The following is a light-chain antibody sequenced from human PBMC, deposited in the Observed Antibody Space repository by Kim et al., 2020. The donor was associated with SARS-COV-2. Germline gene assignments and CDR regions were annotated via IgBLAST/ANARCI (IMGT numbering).Light chain of an antibody. CDR1: SLRTYY. V-gene: IGLV3-19*01. Sequence: SSELTQDPAVSVALGQTVRITCQGDSLRTYYASWYQQKPGQAPRLVIYGKNNRPSGIPDRFSGSSSGNTASLTVTGAQAVDEADYYCNSRDNSGDHVVFG. J-gene: IGLJ2*01. CDR3: NSRDNSGDHVV. CDR2: GKN.